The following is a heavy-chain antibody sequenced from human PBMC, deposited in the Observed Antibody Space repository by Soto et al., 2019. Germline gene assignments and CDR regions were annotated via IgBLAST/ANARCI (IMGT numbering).Heavy chain of an antibody. J-gene: IGHJ5*02. CDR3: ATHVVETPKGRRGWFDP. V-gene: IGHV4-4*02. D-gene: IGHD2-21*02. Sequence: VQLQESGPGLVKPSGTLSLTCNVSGVSISGSNWWSWVRQSPGKGLEWIGEVYHSGGANYNPSFKGRVIISEDKSTNQFSLQLSSVTAADTAIYYGATHVVETPKGRRGWFDPWGQGTLVTVSS. CDR2: VYHSGGA. CDR1: GVSISGSNW.